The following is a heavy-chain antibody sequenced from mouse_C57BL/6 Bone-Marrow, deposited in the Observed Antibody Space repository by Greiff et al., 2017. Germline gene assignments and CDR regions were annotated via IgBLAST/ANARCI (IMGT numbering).Heavy chain of an antibody. Sequence: QVQLQQPGAELVMPGASVKLSCKASGYTFTSYWMHWVKQRPGQGLEWIGEIDPSDSYTNYNQKFKGKSTLTVDKSSSTAYMQLSSLKSEDSAVYYCARGSGLPWFANWGQGTLVTVSA. J-gene: IGHJ3*01. V-gene: IGHV1-69*01. CDR2: IDPSDSYT. CDR3: ARGSGLPWFAN. CDR1: GYTFTSYW. D-gene: IGHD3-2*02.